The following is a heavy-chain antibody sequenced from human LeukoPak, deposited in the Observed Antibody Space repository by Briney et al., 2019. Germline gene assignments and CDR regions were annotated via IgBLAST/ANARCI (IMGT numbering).Heavy chain of an antibody. V-gene: IGHV4-39*01. CDR1: GGSISSSSYY. Sequence: SETLSLTCTVSGGSISSSSYYWDWIRQPPGKGLEWIGSIFYSGSTYYNPSLKSRVTISADTSKNQFSMKLSSVTAADTAVYYCARKNWGSHWFDPWGQGTLVTVSS. J-gene: IGHJ5*02. CDR3: ARKNWGSHWFDP. D-gene: IGHD7-27*01. CDR2: IFYSGST.